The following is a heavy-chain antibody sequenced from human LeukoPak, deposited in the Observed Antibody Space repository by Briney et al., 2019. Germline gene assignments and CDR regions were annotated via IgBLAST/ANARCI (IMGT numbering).Heavy chain of an antibody. D-gene: IGHD6-13*01. CDR3: AKAAAAPGFDF. CDR2: VSGSGDRM. V-gene: IGHV3-23*01. Sequence: GGSLRLSCAASGFTFSSYAMHWVRRAPGKGLEWVATVSGSGDRMYHADSVKGRFTISRDNSKNTIYLQMNSLRAEDTALYYCAKAAAAPGFDFWGQGTLVTVSS. CDR1: GFTFSSYA. J-gene: IGHJ4*02.